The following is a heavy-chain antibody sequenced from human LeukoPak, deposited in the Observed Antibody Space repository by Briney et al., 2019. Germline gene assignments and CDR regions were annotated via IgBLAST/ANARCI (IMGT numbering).Heavy chain of an antibody. D-gene: IGHD4-17*01. Sequence: SETLSLTCTVSGGSISSSSYYWGWIRQPPGKGLEWIGSIYYSGSTYYNPSLKSRVTISVDTSKNQFSLKLSSVTAADTAVYYCVSRATVTTYYYYYVDVWDKGTTVTVSS. V-gene: IGHV4-39*01. CDR2: IYYSGST. CDR3: VSRATVTTYYYYYVDV. J-gene: IGHJ6*03. CDR1: GGSISSSSYY.